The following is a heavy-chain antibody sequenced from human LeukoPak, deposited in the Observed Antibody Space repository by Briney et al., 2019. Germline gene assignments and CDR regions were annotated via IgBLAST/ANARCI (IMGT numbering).Heavy chain of an antibody. D-gene: IGHD6-13*01. V-gene: IGHV3-7*01. CDR1: GFSLSDYG. CDR3: ARVSPLGIAAAGHFEY. Sequence: GGSLRLSCSASGFSLSDYGMSWVRQAPGKGLQWVATIKRDGSAKYYVDSVKGRFIISRDNAENSLYLQMDSLGAEDTAVYYCARVSPLGIAAAGHFEYWGQGTLVTVSS. CDR2: IKRDGSAK. J-gene: IGHJ4*02.